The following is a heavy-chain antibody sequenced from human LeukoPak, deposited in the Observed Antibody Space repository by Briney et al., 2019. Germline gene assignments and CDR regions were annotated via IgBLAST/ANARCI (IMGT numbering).Heavy chain of an antibody. Sequence: SETLSLTCTVSGGSISSYYWSWIRQPPGKGLEWLGYIYYSGSTNYNPSLKSRVTISVDTSKNQFSLKLSSVTAADTAVYYCARQGDAVAGREHFDYWGQGTLVTVSS. J-gene: IGHJ4*02. CDR3: ARQGDAVAGREHFDY. D-gene: IGHD6-19*01. CDR1: GGSISSYY. CDR2: IYYSGST. V-gene: IGHV4-59*08.